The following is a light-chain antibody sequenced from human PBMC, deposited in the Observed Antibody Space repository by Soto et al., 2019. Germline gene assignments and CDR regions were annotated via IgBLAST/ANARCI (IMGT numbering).Light chain of an antibody. Sequence: QSALTQPASVSGSPGQSITISCTGTSSDIGAYNYVSWYQQHPGKAPKLMIYEVHNRPSGVSNRFSGSKSGNTASLTISGLQPEDEADYYCSSFTTSDTLVFGTGTKVTVL. CDR3: SSFTTSDTLV. J-gene: IGLJ1*01. V-gene: IGLV2-14*01. CDR1: SSDIGAYNY. CDR2: EVH.